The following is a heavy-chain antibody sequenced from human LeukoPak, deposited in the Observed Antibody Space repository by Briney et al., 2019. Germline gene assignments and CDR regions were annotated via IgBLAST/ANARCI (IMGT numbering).Heavy chain of an antibody. CDR2: ISSSSSYI. CDR1: GFTFSSYS. D-gene: IGHD5-24*01. CDR3: ARVEMATITSDY. Sequence: GGSLRLSCAASGFTFSSYSMNWVRQAPGKGLEWVSSISSSSSYIYYADSVKGRFTFSRDNAKNSLYLQMNSLRAEDTAVYYCARVEMATITSDYWGQGTLVTVSS. J-gene: IGHJ4*02. V-gene: IGHV3-21*01.